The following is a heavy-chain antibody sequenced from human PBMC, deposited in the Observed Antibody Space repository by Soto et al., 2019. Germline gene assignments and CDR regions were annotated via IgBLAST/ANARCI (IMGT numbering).Heavy chain of an antibody. CDR1: GFTFSSYG. Sequence: GGSLRLSCAASGFTFSSYGMHWVRQAPGKGLEWVAVISYDGSNKYYADSVKGRFTISRGNSKNTLYLQMNSLRAEDTAVYYCATRDYSSGWSPASDYWGQGTLVTVSS. D-gene: IGHD6-19*01. J-gene: IGHJ4*02. CDR2: ISYDGSNK. V-gene: IGHV3-30*03. CDR3: ATRDYSSGWSPASDY.